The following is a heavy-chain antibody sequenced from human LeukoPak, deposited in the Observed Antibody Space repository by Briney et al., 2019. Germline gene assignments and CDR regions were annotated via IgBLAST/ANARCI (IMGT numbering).Heavy chain of an antibody. CDR1: GFTFSSYE. CDR2: ISSAGTTK. D-gene: IGHD6-19*01. Sequence: GGSLRLSCAASGFTFSSYEMNWVRQAPGKGLEWISYISSAGTTKIYADSVKGRFTISRDNSKNSLYLQMSNLRTEDTALYYCVRDTGSGWDFDYWGQGTLVTVSS. V-gene: IGHV3-48*03. J-gene: IGHJ4*02. CDR3: VRDTGSGWDFDY.